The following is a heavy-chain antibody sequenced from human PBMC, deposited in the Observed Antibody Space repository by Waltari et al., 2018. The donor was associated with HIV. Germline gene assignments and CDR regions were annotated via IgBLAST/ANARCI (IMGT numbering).Heavy chain of an antibody. CDR1: GFTIYDYG. J-gene: IGHJ1*01. CDR2: IDWNGGSA. Sequence: LVELGGEVVGPGASLRLSCLASGFTIYDYGRAWVRQRPGQGLEWVSNIDWNGGSANYGDSVKGRFTVFRDNPKASLYLQMNNLRDEDTGLYYCVRDSDGSGYDIWGRGTLVTVFS. D-gene: IGHD3-3*01. V-gene: IGHV3-20*04. CDR3: VRDSDGSGYDI.